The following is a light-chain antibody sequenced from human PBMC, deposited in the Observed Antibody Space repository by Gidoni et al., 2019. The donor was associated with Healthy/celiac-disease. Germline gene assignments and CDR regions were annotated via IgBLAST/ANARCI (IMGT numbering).Light chain of an antibody. J-gene: IGKJ4*01. CDR1: QSVSSN. V-gene: IGKV3-15*01. CDR3: QQYNNWPLT. Sequence: EIVMTQSPATLSVSPGERATLSCRASQSVSSNIAWYQQKPGQAPRLLIYGASTRATGIPARLSGSGSGTEFTLTISSLQSEDFAVYYCQQYNNWPLTFGGGTKVEIK. CDR2: GAS.